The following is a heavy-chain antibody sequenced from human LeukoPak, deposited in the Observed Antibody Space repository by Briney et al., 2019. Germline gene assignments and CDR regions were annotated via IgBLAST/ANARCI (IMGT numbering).Heavy chain of an antibody. CDR1: GFTVSSTY. J-gene: IGHJ4*02. D-gene: IGHD3-10*01. Sequence: PGGSLRLSCAASGFTVSSTYMGWVRQAPGKGLEWVSLIYRGGSTYYADSVKGRFTISRDNSKNTLYLQMNSLRGEDTAVYYCARGSADYWGQGTLVTVSS. CDR2: IYRGGST. V-gene: IGHV3-66*01. CDR3: ARGSADY.